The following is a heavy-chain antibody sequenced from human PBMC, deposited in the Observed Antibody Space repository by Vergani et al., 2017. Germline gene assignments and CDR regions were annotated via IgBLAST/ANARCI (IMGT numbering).Heavy chain of an antibody. D-gene: IGHD6-6*01. CDR1: GGSISSSSYY. V-gene: IGHV4-39*01. CDR2: IYYSGST. J-gene: IGHJ3*02. CDR3: ARPRLKSIAARHDAFDI. Sequence: QLQLQESGPGLVKPSETLSLTCTVSGGSISSSSYYWGWIRQPPGKGLEWIGSIYYSGSTYYNPSLKRRVTISVDTSKNQFSLKLSSVTAAATAVYYCARPRLKSIAARHDAFDIWGQGTMVTVSA.